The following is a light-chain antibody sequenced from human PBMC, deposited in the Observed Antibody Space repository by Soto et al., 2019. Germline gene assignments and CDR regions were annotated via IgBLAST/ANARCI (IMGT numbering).Light chain of an antibody. CDR2: DAS. Sequence: EIVLTQSPATLSLSPGERATLSCGASQSVGSIYLAWYQQKPGLAPRLLIYDASSRATGIPDRFSGSGSGTDFTLTISRLEPEDFAVYYCQQYATSPFTFGPGTKLDIK. CDR1: QSVGSIY. J-gene: IGKJ3*01. CDR3: QQYATSPFT. V-gene: IGKV3D-20*01.